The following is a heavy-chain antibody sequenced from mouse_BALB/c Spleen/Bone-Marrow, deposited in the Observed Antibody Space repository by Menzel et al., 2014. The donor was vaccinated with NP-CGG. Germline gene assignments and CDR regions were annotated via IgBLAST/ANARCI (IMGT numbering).Heavy chain of an antibody. V-gene: IGHV5-12-1*01. D-gene: IGHD1-1*01. J-gene: IGHJ2*01. CDR3: ARHTLYYYPSDY. Sequence: VQLKESGGGLVKPGGSLKLSCAASGFAFSSYDMSWVRQTPEKRLEWVAFISSGGDNTYYPDTVKGRFTISRDNAKNTLYLRMSSLKSEDTAKYYCARHTLYYYPSDYWGQGTTLTVSS. CDR1: GFAFSSYD. CDR2: ISSGGDNT.